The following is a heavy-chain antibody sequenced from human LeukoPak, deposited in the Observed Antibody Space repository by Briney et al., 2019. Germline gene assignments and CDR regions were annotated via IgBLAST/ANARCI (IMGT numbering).Heavy chain of an antibody. CDR3: ATVVVPAARLLWFGELLSNWFDP. CDR1: GYTLTELS. CDR2: FDPEDGET. V-gene: IGHV1-24*01. J-gene: IGHJ5*02. Sequence: ASVKVSCKVSGYTLTELSMHWVRQAPGKGLEWMGGFDPEDGETIYAQKFQGRVTMTEDTSTDTAYMELSSLRSEDTAVYYCATVVVPAARLLWFGELLSNWFDPWGQGTLVTVSS. D-gene: IGHD3-10*01.